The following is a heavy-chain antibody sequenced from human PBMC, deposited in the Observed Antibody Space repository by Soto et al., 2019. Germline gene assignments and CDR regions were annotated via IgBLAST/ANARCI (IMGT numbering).Heavy chain of an antibody. Sequence: GESLKISCKGSGYSFTSHWISWVRQMPGKGLEWMGRIDPSDSYTNYSPSFQGHVTISADKSISTAYLQWSSLKASDTAMYYCARRGGGDSSYYYYGMDVWGQGTTVTVSS. D-gene: IGHD2-21*02. J-gene: IGHJ6*02. CDR3: ARRGGGDSSYYYYGMDV. CDR1: GYSFTSHW. V-gene: IGHV5-10-1*01. CDR2: IDPSDSYT.